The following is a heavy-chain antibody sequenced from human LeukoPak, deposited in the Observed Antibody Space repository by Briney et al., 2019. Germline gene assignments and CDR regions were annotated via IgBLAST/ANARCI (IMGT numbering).Heavy chain of an antibody. CDR2: ISASGADT. Sequence: GGSLRLSCTTSGFIFAKYAMAWVRQSPGKGLEWVSTISASGADTYYADSVRGRFTISRDNSRNALYLQLSRLRVDDTAFYYCPKPLLTPGNWGPGTLVTVPS. D-gene: IGHD4-23*01. V-gene: IGHV3-23*01. J-gene: IGHJ4*02. CDR3: PKPLLTPGN. CDR1: GFIFAKYA.